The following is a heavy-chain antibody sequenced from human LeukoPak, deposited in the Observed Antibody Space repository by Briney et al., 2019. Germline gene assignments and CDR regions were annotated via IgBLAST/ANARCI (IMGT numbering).Heavy chain of an antibody. CDR1: GFTFSSYA. V-gene: IGHV3-30-3*01. D-gene: IGHD3-10*01. J-gene: IGHJ6*03. Sequence: GGSLRLSCAASGFTFSSYAMHWVRQAPGKGLEWVAVISYDGSNKYYADSVKGRFTISRDNSKNTLYLQMNSLRAEDTAVYYCAKGSILGRMVRGTYYMDVWGKGTTVTVSS. CDR3: AKGSILGRMVRGTYYMDV. CDR2: ISYDGSNK.